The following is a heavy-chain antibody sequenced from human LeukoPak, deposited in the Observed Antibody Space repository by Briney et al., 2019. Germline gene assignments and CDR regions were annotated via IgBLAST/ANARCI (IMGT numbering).Heavy chain of an antibody. J-gene: IGHJ4*02. V-gene: IGHV1-2*02. CDR2: INPNSGGT. CDR1: GYTFTAYY. D-gene: IGHD6-19*01. CDR3: TRLLYSSGWYPSGY. Sequence: ASVKVSCKASGYTFTAYYMHWVRQAPGQGLEWMGWINPNSGGTKYAQKFQDRVTMTRDTSISTAYMELSRLRSDDTAVYYCTRLLYSSGWYPSGYWGKGTLVSVSS.